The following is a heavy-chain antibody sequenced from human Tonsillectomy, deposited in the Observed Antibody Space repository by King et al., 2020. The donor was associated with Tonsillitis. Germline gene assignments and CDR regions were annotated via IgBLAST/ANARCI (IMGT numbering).Heavy chain of an antibody. V-gene: IGHV4-59*08. D-gene: IGHD6-19*01. CDR2: IYYSGST. J-gene: IGHJ2*01. CDR3: ARQKRNIALAPDRYWYFDL. CDR1: GGSISSYY. Sequence: QLQESGPGLVKPSETLSLTCTVSGGSISSYYWSWIRQPPGKGLEWIGYIYYSGSTNYNPSLKSRVTISVDTSKNQFSLKLSSVTAADTAVYYCARQKRNIALAPDRYWYFDLWGRGTLVTVSS.